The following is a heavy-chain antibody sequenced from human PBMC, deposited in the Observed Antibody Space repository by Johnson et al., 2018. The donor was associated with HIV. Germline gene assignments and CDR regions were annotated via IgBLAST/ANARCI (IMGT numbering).Heavy chain of an antibody. D-gene: IGHD6-13*01. CDR2: IYSGGST. J-gene: IGHJ3*02. V-gene: IGHV3-53*01. CDR3: SRSGTYMSSWSGGNDVFDI. CDR1: GFSVSNNY. Sequence: VQLVESGGGLIQPGGSLRLSCVISGFSVSNNYMSWVRQAPGKGLEWVSVIYSGGSTSYAESVKDRFTISRDNSKNTVNLQMNSRRADDTAVYYCSRSGTYMSSWSGGNDVFDIWGQGTMVTVSS.